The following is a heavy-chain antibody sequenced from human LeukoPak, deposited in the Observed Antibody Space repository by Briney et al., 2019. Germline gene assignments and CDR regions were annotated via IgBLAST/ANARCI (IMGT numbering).Heavy chain of an antibody. Sequence: GGSLRLSCTTSGFTFADYAMSWFRQAPGKGLEWVGFIRSKSNGGTTHYAASVEGRFTISRDDSNSIAYLQMNSLKTEDTAVYYCVRDYRYAGHESVYWGQGTLITVSS. CDR2: IRSKSNGGTT. CDR3: VRDYRYAGHESVY. V-gene: IGHV3-49*03. J-gene: IGHJ4*02. CDR1: GFTFADYA. D-gene: IGHD5-12*01.